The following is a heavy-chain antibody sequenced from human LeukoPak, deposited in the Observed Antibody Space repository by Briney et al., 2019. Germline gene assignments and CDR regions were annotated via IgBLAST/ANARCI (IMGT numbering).Heavy chain of an antibody. CDR2: IFYSGST. CDR3: ARHYYDRSDSYSFDY. CDR1: GGSINSYY. D-gene: IGHD3-22*01. V-gene: IGHV4-59*08. Sequence: SETLSLTCTVSGGSINSYYWSWIRQPPGKGLEWIGYIFYSGSTNYNPSLKSRVTISVDTSKNQFSLKLSSVTAADTAVYYCARHYYDRSDSYSFDYWGQGTLVTVSS. J-gene: IGHJ4*02.